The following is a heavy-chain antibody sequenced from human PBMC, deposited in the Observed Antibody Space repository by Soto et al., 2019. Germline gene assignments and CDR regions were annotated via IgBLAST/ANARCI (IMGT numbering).Heavy chain of an antibody. CDR1: GFTFSNAW. D-gene: IGHD3-22*01. V-gene: IGHV3-15*01. CDR3: TREDYDSSRYYYGYFDF. Sequence: GGSLRLSCAASGFTFSNAWMSWVRQAPGKGLEWVGRIKSKTDGGTTDYAAPVKGRFTISRDDSKNTLYLQMNSLKTEDTAVYYCTREDYDSSRYYYGYFDFWGQGTLVTVSS. CDR2: IKSKTDGGTT. J-gene: IGHJ4*02.